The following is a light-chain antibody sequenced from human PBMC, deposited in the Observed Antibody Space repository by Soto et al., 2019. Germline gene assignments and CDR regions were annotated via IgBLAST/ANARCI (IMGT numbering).Light chain of an antibody. CDR1: QSVSSK. Sequence: EIVMTQSPATLSVSPGERATLSCGASQSVSSKLAWYQQKPGQAPRLLIFRASTRATGVPARFSGSGSGTEFTLTISSLQSEDFAVYYCQQYDDWPPWTFGQGTKVEIK. CDR3: QQYDDWPPWT. CDR2: RAS. J-gene: IGKJ1*01. V-gene: IGKV3-15*01.